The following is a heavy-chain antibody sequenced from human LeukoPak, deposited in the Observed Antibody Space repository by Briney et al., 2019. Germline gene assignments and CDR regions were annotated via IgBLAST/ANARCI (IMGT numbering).Heavy chain of an antibody. CDR1: GGSISSYY. V-gene: IGHV4-59*08. CDR2: IYYTGST. D-gene: IGHD4-23*01. CDR3: ASRLYYGGHEGAFDI. Sequence: KSSETLSLTCTVSGGSISSYYGSWIRQPPGKGLEWIGYIYYTGSTNYNPSLKSRVTISGDTSTKQFSLKLSSVTAADTAVYYCASRLYYGGHEGAFDIWGQGTLVTVSS. J-gene: IGHJ3*02.